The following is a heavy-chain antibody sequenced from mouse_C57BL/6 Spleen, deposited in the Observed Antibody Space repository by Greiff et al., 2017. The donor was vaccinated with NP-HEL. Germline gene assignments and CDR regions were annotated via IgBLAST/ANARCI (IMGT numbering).Heavy chain of an antibody. V-gene: IGHV1-64*01. CDR1: GYTFTSYW. Sequence: QVQLQQPGAELVKPGASVKLSCKASGYTFTSYWMHWVKQRPGQGLEWIGMIHPNSGSTNYNEKFKSKATLTVDKSSSTAYMQLSSLTSEDSAVYYCASESVVATHYYAMDYWGQGTSVTVSS. J-gene: IGHJ4*01. CDR3: ASESVVATHYYAMDY. CDR2: IHPNSGST. D-gene: IGHD1-1*01.